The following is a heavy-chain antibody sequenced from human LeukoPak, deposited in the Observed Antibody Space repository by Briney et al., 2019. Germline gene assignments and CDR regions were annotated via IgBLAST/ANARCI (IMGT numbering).Heavy chain of an antibody. Sequence: SETLSLTCTVSGDSISSYYWSWIRQPAGKGQEWIGRIYASGSTNYNPSLKSRVTMSLDTSKNQFSLNLSSVTAADTAVYYCARKALPGNWFDPWGQGTLVTVSS. CDR1: GDSISSYY. CDR3: ARKALPGNWFDP. J-gene: IGHJ5*02. CDR2: IYASGST. V-gene: IGHV4-4*07.